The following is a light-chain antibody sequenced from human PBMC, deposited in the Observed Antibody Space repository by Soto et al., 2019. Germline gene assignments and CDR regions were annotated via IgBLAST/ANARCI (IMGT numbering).Light chain of an antibody. CDR3: QQFNSYEDT. CDR1: QGISSA. Sequence: AIQLTQSPSSLSASVGDRVTITCRTSQGISSALAWYQQKPGKAPKLLIYDASSLESGVPSRFSGSGSGTDFTLTISSLQPEDFATYYCQQFNSYEDTFGQGTKLEIK. CDR2: DAS. V-gene: IGKV1-13*02. J-gene: IGKJ2*01.